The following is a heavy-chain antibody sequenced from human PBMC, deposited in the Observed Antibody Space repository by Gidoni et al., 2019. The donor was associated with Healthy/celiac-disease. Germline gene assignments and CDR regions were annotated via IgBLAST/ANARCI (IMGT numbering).Heavy chain of an antibody. D-gene: IGHD5-12*01. J-gene: IGHJ5*02. CDR2: IYPGDSDT. CDR3: ARQDGYNLGLGGYNWFDP. CDR1: GYSFTSYW. V-gene: IGHV5-51*01. Sequence: EVQLVQSGAEVKKPGASLKISCKGSGYSFTSYWIGWVRQMPGKGLEWMGIIYPGDSDTRYSPSFQGQVTISADKSISTAYLQWSSLKASDTAMYYCARQDGYNLGLGGYNWFDPWGQGTLVTVSS.